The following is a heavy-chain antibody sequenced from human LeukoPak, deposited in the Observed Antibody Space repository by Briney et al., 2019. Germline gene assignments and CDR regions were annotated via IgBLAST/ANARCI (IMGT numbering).Heavy chain of an antibody. CDR3: AGHPSGWFDP. CDR1: GGSISSHY. CDR2: IYYSGST. Sequence: PSETLSLTCTVSGGSISSHYWSWIRQPPGKGLEWIGDIYYSGSTNYNPSLKSRVTISVDTSKNQFSLKLSSVTAADSALYYCAGHPSGWFDPWGQGTLVTVSS. J-gene: IGHJ5*02. V-gene: IGHV4-59*08. D-gene: IGHD6-25*01.